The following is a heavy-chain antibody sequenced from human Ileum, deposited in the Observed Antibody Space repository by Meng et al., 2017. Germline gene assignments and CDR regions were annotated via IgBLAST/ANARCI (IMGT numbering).Heavy chain of an antibody. CDR1: GGSISSGSYY. D-gene: IGHD3-22*01. Sequence: QVRLQAAGPGLVKPSQTLSLTCTVSGGSISSGSYYWSWIRQPAGKGLEWIGRIYTSGSTNYNPSLKSRVTISVDTSKNQFSLKLSSVTAADTAVYYCARESSGGGYYDSSGYCFDLWGRGTLVTVSS. V-gene: IGHV4-61*02. CDR3: ARESSGGGYYDSSGYCFDL. CDR2: IYTSGST. J-gene: IGHJ2*01.